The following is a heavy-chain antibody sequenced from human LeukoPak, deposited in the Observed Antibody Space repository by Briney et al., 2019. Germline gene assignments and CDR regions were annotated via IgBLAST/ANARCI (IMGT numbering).Heavy chain of an antibody. CDR3: ARDSRYDIIDY. CDR1: GGSLSSYY. Sequence: PSETLSLTCTVSGGSLSSYYWSWIRQHPGKGLEWIGYIYYSGSTYYNPSLKSRVTISVDTSKNQFSLKLSSVTAADTAVYYCARDSRYDIIDYWGQGTLVTVSS. V-gene: IGHV4-59*06. D-gene: IGHD1-14*01. CDR2: IYYSGST. J-gene: IGHJ4*02.